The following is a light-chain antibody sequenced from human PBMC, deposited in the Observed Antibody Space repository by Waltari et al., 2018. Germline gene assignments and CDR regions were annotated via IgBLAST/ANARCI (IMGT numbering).Light chain of an antibody. CDR2: KDN. J-gene: IGLJ3*02. V-gene: IGLV1-47*01. Sequence: QSVLTQPPSTSGTPGQRVTLSCSGSSSNIGTNFVYWYQQLPGTAPKLLIFKDNQRPSGVPDRFSDSRSGTSASLAISGLRSEDEADYYCAAWDDSLSRLVFGGGTKLTVL. CDR3: AAWDDSLSRLV. CDR1: SSNIGTNF.